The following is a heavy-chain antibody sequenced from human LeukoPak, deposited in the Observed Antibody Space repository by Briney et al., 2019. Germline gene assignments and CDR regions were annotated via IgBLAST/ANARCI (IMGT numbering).Heavy chain of an antibody. CDR3: ARGPDGAYYFDS. CDR1: RDSFTNYW. V-gene: IGHV5-51*01. Sequence: LGESLKISCKGSRDSFTNYWIGWVRQMPGKGLEWMGLIYPYDSDTRYSPSFQGQVTISVDKSISTAYLQWTSLKASDTALYFCARGPDGAYYFDSWGQGTLVSVSS. D-gene: IGHD1-14*01. J-gene: IGHJ4*02. CDR2: IYPYDSDT.